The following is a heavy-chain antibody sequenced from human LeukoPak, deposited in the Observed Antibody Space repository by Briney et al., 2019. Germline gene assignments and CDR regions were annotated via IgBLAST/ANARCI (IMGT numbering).Heavy chain of an antibody. CDR2: ISAYNDNT. CDR1: GYTFTMYG. CDR3: ARDYRGPESPSIY. J-gene: IGHJ4*02. Sequence: RASVKVSCKASGYTFTMYGITWVRQAPGQGLEWMGWISAYNDNTNYAQNLQDRVTMTTDASTSTVYMELRSLGSDDTAVYYCARDYRGPESPSIYWGQGTLVTVSS. V-gene: IGHV1-18*01. D-gene: IGHD4-23*01.